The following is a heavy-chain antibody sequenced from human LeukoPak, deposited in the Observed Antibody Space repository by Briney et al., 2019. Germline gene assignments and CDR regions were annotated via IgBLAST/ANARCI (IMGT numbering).Heavy chain of an antibody. CDR1: GFTFSSYG. Sequence: PGGSLRLSCAASGFTFSSYGMHWVRQAPGKGLEWVAVISYDGSNKYYADSVKGRFTISRDNSKNTLYLQMNSLRAEDTAVYYCATNLRSGWYSSYFDYWGQGTLVTVSS. J-gene: IGHJ4*02. V-gene: IGHV3-30*03. CDR3: ATNLRSGWYSSYFDY. CDR2: ISYDGSNK. D-gene: IGHD6-19*01.